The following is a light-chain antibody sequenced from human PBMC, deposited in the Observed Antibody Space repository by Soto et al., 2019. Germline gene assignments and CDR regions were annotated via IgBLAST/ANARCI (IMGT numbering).Light chain of an antibody. CDR3: QQYDSYSPT. J-gene: IGKJ1*01. V-gene: IGKV1-5*01. CDR2: EDS. Sequence: DIQMTQSPSTLSAFVGDRVTITCRASQNIRGWLAWYQQRPGKAPDLLIFEDSRLEGGVPSRFSGSVSGTEFTLTIDSLHPDDFATYYCQQYDSYSPTFGQGTRVEFK. CDR1: QNIRGW.